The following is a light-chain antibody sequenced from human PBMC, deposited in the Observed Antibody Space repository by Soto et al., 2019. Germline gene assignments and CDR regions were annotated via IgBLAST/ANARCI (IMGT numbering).Light chain of an antibody. CDR2: VAS. Sequence: AIQMTQSPSSLSASVGDRVTITCRASQGIRNDLGWYQQKPGKAPKLLIYVASSLQSGVPSTFSGSGSGTDFTLTISSLQPEDFATYYCLQAYNYPLTFGGGTKVEIK. J-gene: IGKJ4*01. CDR3: LQAYNYPLT. CDR1: QGIRND. V-gene: IGKV1-6*01.